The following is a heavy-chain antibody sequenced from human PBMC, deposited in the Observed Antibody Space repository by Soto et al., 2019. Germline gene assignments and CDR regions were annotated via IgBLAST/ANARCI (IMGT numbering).Heavy chain of an antibody. CDR3: AKDGGWSLAVAGLFDY. Sequence: GGSLRLSCVVSGSTFSSDDMSWVRQAPGRGLEWVSGISDSGGSTYYADSVRGRFTISRDNAKNTLYLQMKSLRVEDTALYYCAKDGGWSLAVAGLFDYWGPGTQVTVSS. CDR1: GSTFSSDD. V-gene: IGHV3-23*01. D-gene: IGHD6-19*01. CDR2: ISDSGGST. J-gene: IGHJ4*02.